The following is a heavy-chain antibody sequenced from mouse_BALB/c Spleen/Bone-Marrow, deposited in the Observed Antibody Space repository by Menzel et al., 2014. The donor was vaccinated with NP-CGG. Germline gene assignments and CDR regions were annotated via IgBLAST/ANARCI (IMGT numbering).Heavy chain of an antibody. CDR2: INPYNDGP. J-gene: IGHJ2*01. V-gene: IGHV1-14*01. Sequence: VQLQQSGPELVKPGASVKMSCKASGYTFTSYIMHWVKQEPGQGLEWIGYINPYNDGPKYNEKFKGKATLTPDKSSSTAYMELGSLTSEDSAVYYCAGEVVATDYFDSWGRGTTLTVSS. CDR3: AGEVVATDYFDS. CDR1: GYTFTSYI. D-gene: IGHD1-1*01.